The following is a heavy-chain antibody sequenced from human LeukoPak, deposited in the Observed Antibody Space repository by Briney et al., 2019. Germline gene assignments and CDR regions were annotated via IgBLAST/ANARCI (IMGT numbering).Heavy chain of an antibody. CDR2: IFYSGST. CDR1: GVTISGHY. CDR3: AGLTQPWLHIGGSYFDY. Sequence: SETLTLTCAVSGVTISGHYWSWIRQPPGMGLEWIGYIFYSGSTNYNPSLNSRLTISVDASRTQFCLKLKSVTAADTAVYYCAGLTQPWLHIGGSYFDYWGQGILVTVSS. D-gene: IGHD5-24*01. J-gene: IGHJ4*02. V-gene: IGHV4-59*11.